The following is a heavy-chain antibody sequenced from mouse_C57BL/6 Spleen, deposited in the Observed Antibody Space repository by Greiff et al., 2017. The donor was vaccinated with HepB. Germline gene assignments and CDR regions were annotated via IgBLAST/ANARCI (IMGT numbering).Heavy chain of an antibody. CDR1: GFTFSDYG. CDR3: ARRGYYGSSLAWFAY. J-gene: IGHJ3*01. V-gene: IGHV5-17*01. CDR2: ISSGSSTI. D-gene: IGHD1-1*01. Sequence: EVQVVESGGGLVKPGGSLKLSCAASGFTFSDYGMHWVRPAPEKGLEWVAYISSGSSTIYYADTVKGRFTISRDNAKNTLFLQMTSLSSEDTAMYYCARRGYYGSSLAWFAYWGQGTLVTVSA.